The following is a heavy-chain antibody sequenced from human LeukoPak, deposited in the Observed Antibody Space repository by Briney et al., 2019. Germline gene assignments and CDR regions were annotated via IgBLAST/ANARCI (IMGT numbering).Heavy chain of an antibody. Sequence: GGSLRLSCAASGFTFSRYGMHWVRQAPGKGLEWVAVIWYDGSNEYYADSVKGRFTIFRDNSKNTLHLQMNSLRAEDTAVYYCVRGKTYSFDYWGQGTLITVSS. CDR2: IWYDGSNE. CDR3: VRGKTYSFDY. V-gene: IGHV3-33*01. CDR1: GFTFSRYG. J-gene: IGHJ4*02.